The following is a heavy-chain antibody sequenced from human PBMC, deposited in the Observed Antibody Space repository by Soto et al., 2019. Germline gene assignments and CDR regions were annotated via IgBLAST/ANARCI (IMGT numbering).Heavy chain of an antibody. CDR2: IIPIFGTA. V-gene: IGHV1-69*13. CDR3: ARVFPRWLQSTYYYYGMDV. Sequence: GASVKVSCKASGGTFSSYAISWVRQAPGQGLEWMGGIIPIFGTANYAQKFQGRVTITADESTSTAYMELSSLRSEDTAVYYCARVFPRWLQSTYYYYGMDVWGQGTTVTVSS. J-gene: IGHJ6*02. D-gene: IGHD5-12*01. CDR1: GGTFSSYA.